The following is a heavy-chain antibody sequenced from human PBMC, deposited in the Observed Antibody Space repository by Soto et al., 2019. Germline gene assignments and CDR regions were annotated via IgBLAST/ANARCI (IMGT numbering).Heavy chain of an antibody. CDR2: ITRTDST. V-gene: IGHV3-23*01. J-gene: IGHJ4*02. Sequence: EVQLLESGGGLVQPGGSLRLSCTASGFTFSNYAMSWVRQAPGKGLEWVSAITRTDSTYYADSVKGSFTISRDNSRNTLYLQMNSLGAEDAALYYCAKALVGEVGATDYWGQGTLVTVSS. CDR3: AKALVGEVGATDY. D-gene: IGHD1-26*01. CDR1: GFTFSNYA.